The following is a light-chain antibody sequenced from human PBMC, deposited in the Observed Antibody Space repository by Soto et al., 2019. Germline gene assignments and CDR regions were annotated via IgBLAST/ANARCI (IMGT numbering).Light chain of an antibody. V-gene: IGKV3-20*01. CDR2: GAS. CDR1: QSVSSSY. J-gene: IGKJ2*01. Sequence: DIVLTQSPGTLSLSPVERAALSCRASQSVSSSYLAWYQQKPGQAPRLLIYGASNRATGIADRFSGSGSGTDFTLTISRLEPEDFVVYYCQQYSSLPHTFGQGTKVDIK. CDR3: QQYSSLPHT.